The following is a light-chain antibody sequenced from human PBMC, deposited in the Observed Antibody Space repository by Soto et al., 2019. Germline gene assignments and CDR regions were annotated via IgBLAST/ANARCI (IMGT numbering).Light chain of an antibody. J-gene: IGKJ1*01. CDR3: QQYGSSPST. Sequence: EIVLTQSPGTLSLSPGERATLSCRASQSVRSNYITWYQQKPGQAPRRLIFGASSRATGIPDRFSGSGSGTDFTLTISRLEPEDFAVYYCQQYGSSPSTFGQGTNVDIK. V-gene: IGKV3-20*01. CDR2: GAS. CDR1: QSVRSNY.